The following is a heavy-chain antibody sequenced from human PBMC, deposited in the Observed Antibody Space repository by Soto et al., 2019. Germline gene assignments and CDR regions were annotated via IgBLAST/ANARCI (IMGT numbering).Heavy chain of an antibody. V-gene: IGHV2-26*01. Sequence: QGTLQESGPVLVKPTETLTLTCTVSGFSLSSSGMGVTWIRQPPGKALEWVAHIFSNDEKSYSTSLKSRLSISKDTSKNQVVLTMTNMDPVDTATYYCARIHDGWSFFDYWGQGTLVSVSS. CDR3: ARIHDGWSFFDY. CDR1: GFSLSSSGMG. D-gene: IGHD3-3*01. J-gene: IGHJ4*02. CDR2: IFSNDEK.